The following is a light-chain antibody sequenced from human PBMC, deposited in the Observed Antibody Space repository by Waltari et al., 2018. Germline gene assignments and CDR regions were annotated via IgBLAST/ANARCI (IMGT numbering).Light chain of an antibody. Sequence: EIILTQSPGTLSLSPGERATLSCRASQSISRPLAWYQQKPGQAPRLLLYDASTRATGIPDRFSGSGSGTDFSLTISRLEPEDSAVYYCQRYVRLPATFGQGTKVEIK. CDR3: QRYVRLPAT. J-gene: IGKJ1*01. V-gene: IGKV3-20*01. CDR2: DAS. CDR1: QSISRP.